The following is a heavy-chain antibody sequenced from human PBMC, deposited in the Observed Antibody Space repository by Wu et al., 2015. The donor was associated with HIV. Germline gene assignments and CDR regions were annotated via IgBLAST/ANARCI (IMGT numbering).Heavy chain of an antibody. CDR1: GGTASDDSASTFA. J-gene: IGHJ5*02. D-gene: IGHD6-13*01. V-gene: IGHV1-8*01. Sequence: QVQLEQSGAEVKRPGSSVRLSCKASGGTASDDSASTFAMSWVRQAAGQGLEWMGWMNPKSGSTGYAQQFQGRITLTRETSVNTAYMDLSNLRSEDTAVYYCARGAENRWGPSSNWKVGWFDPWGPGTWSPSLQ. CDR2: MNPKSGST. CDR3: ARGAENRWGPSSNWKVGWFDP.